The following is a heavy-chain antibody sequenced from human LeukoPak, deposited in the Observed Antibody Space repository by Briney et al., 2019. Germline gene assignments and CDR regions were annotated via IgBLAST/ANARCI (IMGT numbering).Heavy chain of an antibody. D-gene: IGHD6-6*01. CDR1: GGSISSYY. J-gene: IGHJ5*02. V-gene: IGHV4-59*01. CDR3: ARDLGASSSSVWFDP. Sequence: PSETLSLTCTVSGGSISSYYWSWIRQPPGKGLEWIGYIYYSGSTNYNPSLKSRVTISVDTSKNQFSLKLSSVTAADTAMYYCARDLGASSSSVWFDPWGQGTLVTVSS. CDR2: IYYSGST.